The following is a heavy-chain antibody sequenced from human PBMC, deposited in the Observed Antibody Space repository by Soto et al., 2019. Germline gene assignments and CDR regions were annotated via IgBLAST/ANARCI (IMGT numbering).Heavy chain of an antibody. D-gene: IGHD3-3*01. V-gene: IGHV4-31*03. CDR2: IYYSGST. CDR1: GGSISGGGYY. J-gene: IGHJ6*02. CDR3: ARSFGDKTYYDFWSGYLHLPGMDV. Sequence: SETLSLTCTVSGGSISGGGYYWSWIRQHPGKGLEWIGYIYYSGSTYYNPSLKSRVTISVDTSKNQFSLKLSSVTAADTAVYYCARSFGDKTYYDFWSGYLHLPGMDVWGQGTTVTVSS.